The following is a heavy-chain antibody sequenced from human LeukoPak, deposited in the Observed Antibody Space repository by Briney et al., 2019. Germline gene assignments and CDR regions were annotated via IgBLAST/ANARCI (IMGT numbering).Heavy chain of an antibody. CDR2: ISAYNGNT. CDR1: GYTFTSYG. J-gene: IGHJ4*02. D-gene: IGHD1-26*01. V-gene: IGHV1-18*01. CDR3: ARDLFFGDKRVGPYHY. Sequence: ASVKVSCKASGYTFTSYGISWVRQAPGQGLEWMGWISAYNGNTNYAQKLQGRVTMTTDTSTSTAYMELRSLRSDDTAVYYCARDLFFGDKRVGPYHYWGQGTLVTVSS.